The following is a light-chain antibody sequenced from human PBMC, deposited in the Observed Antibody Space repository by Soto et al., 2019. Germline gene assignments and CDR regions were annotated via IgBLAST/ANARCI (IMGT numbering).Light chain of an antibody. CDR1: SSDVGGYNY. J-gene: IGLJ1*01. V-gene: IGLV2-14*03. Sequence: QCALTKPASVSGSPGESITISCTGTSSDVGGYNYVSWYQHHPGKAPKRMIHDVSNRPSGVSNRFSGSKSGNTASLTISGLQAEDEADYCCSSYIPNNSTYVFGTGTKVTVL. CDR2: DVS. CDR3: SSYIPNNSTYV.